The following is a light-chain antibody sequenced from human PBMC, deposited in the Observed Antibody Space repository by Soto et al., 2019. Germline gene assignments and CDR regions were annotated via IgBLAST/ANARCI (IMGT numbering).Light chain of an antibody. Sequence: IQMTQSPSTLSASVGDRVTITCRASQSISSWLAWYQQKPGKAPKLLIYDASRLESGVPSSFSGSGSGTEFTLTISSLQPDDFATYYCQQYNSYPSTFGQGTRLEIK. J-gene: IGKJ5*01. V-gene: IGKV1-5*01. CDR2: DAS. CDR1: QSISSW. CDR3: QQYNSYPST.